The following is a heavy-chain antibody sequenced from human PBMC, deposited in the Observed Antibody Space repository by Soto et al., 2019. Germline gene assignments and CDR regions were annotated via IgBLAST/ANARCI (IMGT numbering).Heavy chain of an antibody. Sequence: QITLKATGTTLVNPTQTLTLTCTYSGFSLSTSGVGVGRIRHPPGKALEWFALIYWDDDKRYSPSLKSRPTITKDTSKIQVVLTICYLDPVDTATYFIARTYNRGQIWFAPWGQEPKVT. D-gene: IGHD1-20*01. CDR3: ARTYNRGQIWFAP. J-gene: IGHJ5*02. CDR2: IYWDDDK. CDR1: GFSLSTSGVG. V-gene: IGHV2-5*02.